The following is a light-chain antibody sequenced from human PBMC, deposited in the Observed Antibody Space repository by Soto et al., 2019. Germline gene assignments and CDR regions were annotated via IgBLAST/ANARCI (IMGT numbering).Light chain of an antibody. CDR3: QQLNSYPPT. V-gene: IGKV3-15*01. CDR1: QSISTE. CDR2: SAS. J-gene: IGKJ2*01. Sequence: EIVMTQSPATLSVSPGERATLSCRASQSISTELAWYQQKPGQPPRLLIYSASTRATGVPARFTGSGSGSEFTLTISGLQSEDFAVYYCQQLNSYPPTFGQGTELEIK.